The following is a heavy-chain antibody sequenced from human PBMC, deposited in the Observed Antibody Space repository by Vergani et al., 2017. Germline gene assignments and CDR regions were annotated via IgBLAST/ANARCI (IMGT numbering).Heavy chain of an antibody. D-gene: IGHD3-22*01. Sequence: EVQLLESGGGLVQPGGSLRLSCAASGFTFSTYAMTWVRQAPGKGLEWVSTISSDGGSTYYADSVKGRFTISRDNSKNTLSLQMNSLTAEDTAIYYCAKVESYYDGPGYHVVGYGMDVWGQGTMVTVSS. V-gene: IGHV3-23*01. CDR1: GFTFSTYA. CDR2: ISSDGGST. J-gene: IGHJ6*02. CDR3: AKVESYYDGPGYHVVGYGMDV.